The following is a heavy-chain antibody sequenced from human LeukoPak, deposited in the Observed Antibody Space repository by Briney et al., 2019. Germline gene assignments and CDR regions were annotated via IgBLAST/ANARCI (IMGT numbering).Heavy chain of an antibody. CDR1: GGSFSGYY. J-gene: IGHJ5*01. Sequence: LETLSLTCTVSGGSFSGYYWSWIRQPPGKGLEWIGEITHRGSTNYNPSLKSRVTMSVDTSKNQFSLKLSPVTAADTAVYYCAMTVASREFDPWGQGTLVTVSS. V-gene: IGHV4-34*01. D-gene: IGHD6-19*01. CDR3: AMTVASREFDP. CDR2: ITHRGST.